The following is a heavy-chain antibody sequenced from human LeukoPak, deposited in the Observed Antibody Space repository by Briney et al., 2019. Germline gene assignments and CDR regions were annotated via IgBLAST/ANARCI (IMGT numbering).Heavy chain of an antibody. D-gene: IGHD1-26*01. CDR1: GFTFDDYT. CDR2: ISTDGSST. V-gene: IGHV3-74*01. CDR3: ARDPKQLIVGAATGGD. J-gene: IGHJ4*02. Sequence: GGSLRLSCAASGFTFDDYTMHWVRQAPGKGLVWVSRISTDGSSTSYADSVKGRFTISRDNAKNTLYLQMNSLTAEDTAVYYCARDPKQLIVGAATGGDWGQGILVTVSS.